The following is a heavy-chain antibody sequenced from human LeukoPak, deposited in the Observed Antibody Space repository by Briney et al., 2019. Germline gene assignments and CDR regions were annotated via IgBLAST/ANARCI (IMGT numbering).Heavy chain of an antibody. CDR2: INHSGST. D-gene: IGHD2-2*01. V-gene: IGHV4-34*01. J-gene: IGHJ5*02. Sequence: PSETLSLTCAVYGGSFSGYYWSWIRQPPGKGLEWIGEINHSGSTNYNPSLKSRVTISVDTSKNQFSLKLSSVTAADTAVYYCARGPGVVLPAAINPSRYNWFYPWGQGTLVTVSS. CDR3: ARGPGVVLPAAINPSRYNWFYP. CDR1: GGSFSGYY.